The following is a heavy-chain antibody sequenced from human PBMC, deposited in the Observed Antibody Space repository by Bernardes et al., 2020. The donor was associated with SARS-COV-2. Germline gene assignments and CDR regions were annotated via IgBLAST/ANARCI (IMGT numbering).Heavy chain of an antibody. D-gene: IGHD2-15*01. CDR1: GGSFSGY. Sequence: SETLSLPCAVYGGSFSGYWSWIRQPPGKGLEWIGEINHSGGTKYNPSLKSRVSISVDTSKNQFSLRLNSVTAADTAVYYCTRHGGRHFDFWDQGTLVTVSS. CDR3: TRHGGRHFDF. J-gene: IGHJ4*02. CDR2: INHSGGT. V-gene: IGHV4-34*01.